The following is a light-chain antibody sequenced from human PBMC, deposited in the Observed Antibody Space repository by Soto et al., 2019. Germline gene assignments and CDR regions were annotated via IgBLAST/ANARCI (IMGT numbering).Light chain of an antibody. J-gene: IGLJ3*02. V-gene: IGLV2-11*01. CDR2: DVT. CDR3: CSYAGSYTVM. Sequence: QSALTQPRSVSGPPGQSVTISCSGTSSDVGGSKYVSWYQQHPGKAPKLMIYDVTKRPSGVPDRFSGSKSGNTASLTISGLQAEDEADYYCCSYAGSYTVMFDGGTQLTVL. CDR1: SSDVGGSKY.